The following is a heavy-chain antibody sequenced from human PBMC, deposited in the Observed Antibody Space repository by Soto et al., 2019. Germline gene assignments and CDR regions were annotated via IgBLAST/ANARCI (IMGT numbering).Heavy chain of an antibody. V-gene: IGHV2-5*02. CDR3: AHSQQWFSYYYDSSGYYYVRAFDI. CDR1: GFSLSTSGVG. J-gene: IGHJ3*02. CDR2: IYWDDDK. Sequence: KESGPTLVKPTQTLTLTCTFSGFSLSTSGVGVGWIRQPPGKALEWLALIYWDDDKRYSPSLKSRLTITKDTSKNQVVLTMTNMDPVDTATYYCAHSQQWFSYYYDSSGYYYVRAFDIWGQGTMVTVSS. D-gene: IGHD3-22*01.